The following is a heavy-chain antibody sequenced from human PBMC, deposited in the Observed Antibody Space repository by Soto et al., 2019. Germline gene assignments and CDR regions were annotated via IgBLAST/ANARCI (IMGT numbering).Heavy chain of an antibody. CDR2: MNPNSGNT. V-gene: IGHV1-8*01. J-gene: IGHJ4*02. D-gene: IGHD3-22*01. CDR3: ARILPYYDSSGYYFALVDY. CDR1: GYTFTSYD. Sequence: ASVKVSCKASGYTFTSYDINWVLQATGQGLEWMGWMNPNSGNTGYAQKFQGRVTMTRNTSTSTAYMELSSLRSEDTAVYYCARILPYYDSSGYYFALVDYWGQGTLVTVSS.